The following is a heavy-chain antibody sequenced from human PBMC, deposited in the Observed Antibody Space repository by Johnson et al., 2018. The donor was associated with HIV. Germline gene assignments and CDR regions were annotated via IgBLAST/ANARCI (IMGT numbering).Heavy chain of an antibody. J-gene: IGHJ3*02. CDR3: AREGAAAGPTDAFDI. CDR2: ISWNSGSI. V-gene: IGHV3-9*01. Sequence: VQLVESGGGLVQPGRSLRLSCAASGFSFDDYAMHWVRQVPGKGLEWVSGISWNSGSIGYVDSVKGRFTVSRDNSKKTLYLQMNSLRAEDTAVYYCAREGAAAGPTDAFDIWGQGTMVTVSS. CDR1: GFSFDDYA. D-gene: IGHD6-13*01.